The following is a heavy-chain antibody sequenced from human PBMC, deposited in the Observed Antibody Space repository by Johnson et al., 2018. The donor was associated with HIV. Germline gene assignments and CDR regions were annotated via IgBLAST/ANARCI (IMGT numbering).Heavy chain of an antibody. CDR1: GFTFDDYT. CDR3: AKDMGRYSGSYGNYDAFDI. CDR2: ISWDGGST. V-gene: IGHV3-43*01. D-gene: IGHD1-26*01. Sequence: VQLVESGGGLVQPGGSLRLSCAASGFTFDDYTMHWVRQAPGTGLAWVSLISWDGGSTYYADSVTGRFTISRDNSKNSLYLQMNSLRTEDTALYYCAKDMGRYSGSYGNYDAFDIWGQGTMVTVSS. J-gene: IGHJ3*02.